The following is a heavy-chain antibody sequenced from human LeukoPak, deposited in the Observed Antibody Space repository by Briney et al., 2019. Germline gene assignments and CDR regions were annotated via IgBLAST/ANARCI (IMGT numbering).Heavy chain of an antibody. CDR1: GFTFSSYA. CDR3: AREEGTYYYDSSGYYIPPGGPDY. Sequence: PGGSLRLSCAAYGFTFSSYAMHWVRQAPGKGLEWVAVISYDGSNKYYADSVKGRFTISRDNSKNTLYLQMNSLRAEDTAVYYCAREEGTYYYDSSGYYIPPGGPDYWGQGTLVTVSS. J-gene: IGHJ4*02. D-gene: IGHD3-22*01. CDR2: ISYDGSNK. V-gene: IGHV3-30-3*01.